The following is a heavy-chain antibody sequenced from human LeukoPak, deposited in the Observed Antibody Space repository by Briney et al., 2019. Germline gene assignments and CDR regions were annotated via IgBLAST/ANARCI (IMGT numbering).Heavy chain of an antibody. Sequence: SETLSLTCTVSGGSISSSSYYWGWIRQPPGKGLEWIGSIYYSGSTYYNPSLKSRVTISVDTSKNQFSLKLSSVTAADTAVYYCARRTKLYFDYWGQGTLVTVSS. CDR3: ARRTKLYFDY. CDR2: IYYSGST. D-gene: IGHD1-1*01. CDR1: GGSISSSSYY. V-gene: IGHV4-39*07. J-gene: IGHJ4*02.